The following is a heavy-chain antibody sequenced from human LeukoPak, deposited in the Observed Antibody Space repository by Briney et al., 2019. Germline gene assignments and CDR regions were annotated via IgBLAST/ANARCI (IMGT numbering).Heavy chain of an antibody. Sequence: ASVKVSCKASGYTFTSYYMHWVRQAPGQGLEWLGIINPSGGSTGYAQKFQGRVTMTRDMSTSTAYMELSSLRSEDTAVYYCAAIPGDPSGNDYWGQGTLVTVSS. CDR3: AAIPGDPSGNDY. CDR2: INPSGGST. V-gene: IGHV1-46*01. CDR1: GYTFTSYY. D-gene: IGHD2-21*02. J-gene: IGHJ4*02.